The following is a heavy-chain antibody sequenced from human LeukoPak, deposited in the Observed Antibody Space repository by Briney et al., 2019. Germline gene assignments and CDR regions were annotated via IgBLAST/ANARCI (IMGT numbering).Heavy chain of an antibody. CDR1: GFTLSNAW. J-gene: IGHJ4*02. Sequence: GGSLRLSCAASGFTLSNAWMSWVRQAPGKGLEWVGRIKSKTDGGTTDYAAPVKGRFTISRDDSKNTLYLQMNSLKTEDTAVYYCTTKTALWVRGVNVDYWGQGTLVTVSS. CDR2: IKSKTDGGTT. D-gene: IGHD3-10*01. V-gene: IGHV3-15*01. CDR3: TTKTALWVRGVNVDY.